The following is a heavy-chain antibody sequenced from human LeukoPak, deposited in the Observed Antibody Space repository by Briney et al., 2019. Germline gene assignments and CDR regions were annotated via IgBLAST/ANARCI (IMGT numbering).Heavy chain of an antibody. CDR1: GYTFTSYY. J-gene: IGHJ3*02. Sequence: ASVKVSCKASGYTFTSYYMHWVRQAPGQGLEWMGIINPSGGSASYAQKFQGRVTMTRDTSTSTVYMELSSLRSEDTAVYYCARVQLERRKAFDIWGQGTMVTVSS. CDR2: INPSGGSA. CDR3: ARVQLERRKAFDI. D-gene: IGHD1-1*01. V-gene: IGHV1-46*01.